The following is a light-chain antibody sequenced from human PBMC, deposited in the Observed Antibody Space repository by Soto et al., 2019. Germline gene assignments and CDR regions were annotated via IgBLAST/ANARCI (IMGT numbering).Light chain of an antibody. J-gene: IGLJ7*01. Sequence: QSALTQPASVSGSPGQSITISCTGTSSDVGSYNLVSWYQQHPGKAPKLMIYEVNNRPSGVPDRFSGSKSGNAASLTISGLPAEDEADYYCCSYAGSSTFEWVFGGGTQLTVL. V-gene: IGLV2-23*02. CDR2: EVN. CDR3: CSYAGSSTFEWV. CDR1: SSDVGSYNL.